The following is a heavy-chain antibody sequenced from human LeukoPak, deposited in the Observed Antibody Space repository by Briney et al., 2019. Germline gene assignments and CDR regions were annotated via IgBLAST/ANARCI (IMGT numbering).Heavy chain of an antibody. CDR1: GGSISSYY. D-gene: IGHD5-24*01. V-gene: IGHV4-4*07. Sequence: SETLSLTCTIPGGSISSYYWSWIRQPAGKGLEWIGRIYTSGSTNYNPSLKSRVTMSVDTSKNQFSLKLSSVTAADTAVYYCALRRDGYNYSFDYWGQGTLVTVSS. CDR3: ALRRDGYNYSFDY. J-gene: IGHJ4*02. CDR2: IYTSGST.